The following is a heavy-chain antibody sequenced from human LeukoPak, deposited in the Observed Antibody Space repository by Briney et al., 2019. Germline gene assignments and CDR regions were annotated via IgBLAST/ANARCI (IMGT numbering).Heavy chain of an antibody. J-gene: IGHJ6*03. D-gene: IGHD3-10*01. CDR1: GFTFNSYA. V-gene: IGHV3-23*01. CDR2: ISGSGDRT. CDR3: ARGGTNYYYMDV. Sequence: TGGSLRLSCAASGFTFNSYAMSWVRRAPGKGLEWVSAISGSGDRTFYADSVKGRLTISRDNSKNTLYLQLNTVRAEDTALYYCARGGTNYYYMDVWGNGTTVTVSS.